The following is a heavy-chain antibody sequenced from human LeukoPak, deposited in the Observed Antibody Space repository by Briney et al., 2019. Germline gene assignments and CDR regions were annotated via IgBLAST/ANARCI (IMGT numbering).Heavy chain of an antibody. D-gene: IGHD3-10*01. Sequence: GGSLRLSCEASEFTFRDYGMHWVHQAPGKGLEWVAVISHYDGNYKDYVDSVRGRFTISRDNSKNTLYLQMNSLRAEDTAVYYCARDDRGLGSGPPHDYWGQGTLVTVSS. CDR3: ARDDRGLGSGPPHDY. J-gene: IGHJ4*02. V-gene: IGHV3-30*03. CDR1: EFTFRDYG. CDR2: ISHYDGNYK.